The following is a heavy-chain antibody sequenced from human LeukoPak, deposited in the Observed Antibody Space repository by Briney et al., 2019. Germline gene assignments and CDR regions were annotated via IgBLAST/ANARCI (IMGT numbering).Heavy chain of an antibody. D-gene: IGHD6-13*01. CDR1: GGSISSGSYY. CDR2: IYNGGST. CDR3: ARVSSWFDGFDY. J-gene: IGHJ4*02. V-gene: IGHV4-61*02. Sequence: SQTLSLTCTVSGGSISSGSYYWTWIRQSAGKGLEWIGRIYNGGSTKYSPSLNSRVTISVDTSKNQFSLKLSSVTAADTAVYYCARVSSWFDGFDYWGQGTLVTVSS.